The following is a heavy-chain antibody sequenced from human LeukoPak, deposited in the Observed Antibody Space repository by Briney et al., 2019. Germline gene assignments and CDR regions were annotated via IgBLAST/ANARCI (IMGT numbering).Heavy chain of an antibody. J-gene: IGHJ2*01. Sequence: GGSLRLSCAASGFTFSSYWMHWVRQAPGKGLVWVSRINSDGGSTSYADSVKGRFTISRDNAKNTLYLQMNSLRAEDTAVYYCARSGSYYVWYFDLWGRGTLVTVSS. D-gene: IGHD1-26*01. CDR1: GFTFSSYW. CDR3: ARSGSYYVWYFDL. V-gene: IGHV3-74*01. CDR2: INSDGGST.